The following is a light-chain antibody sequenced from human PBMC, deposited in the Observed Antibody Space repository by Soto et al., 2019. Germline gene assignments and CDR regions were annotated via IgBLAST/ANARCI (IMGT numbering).Light chain of an antibody. CDR2: GAS. CDR1: QSISSK. Sequence: EIVLTQSPATLSVSPGERATLSCRASQSISSKLAWYQKKPGQAPRLLIYGASSRATGIPDRFSGSGSGTDLTFTISRLETEDFAAYYCQQYGSSPPWTFGQGTKVDIK. J-gene: IGKJ1*01. V-gene: IGKV3-20*01. CDR3: QQYGSSPPWT.